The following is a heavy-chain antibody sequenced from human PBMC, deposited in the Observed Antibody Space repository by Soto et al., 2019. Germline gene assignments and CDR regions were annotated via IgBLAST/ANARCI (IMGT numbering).Heavy chain of an antibody. V-gene: IGHV3-7*03. D-gene: IGHD4-4*01. CDR2: IKQDGSEK. J-gene: IGHJ6*02. CDR1: GFTFSSYW. CDR3: ARDTTVTNGYYYYYYGMDV. Sequence: PGGSLRLSCAASGFTFSSYWMSWVRQAPGKGLEWVANIKQDGSEKYYVDSVKGRFTISRDNAKNSLYLQMNSLRAEDTAVYYCARDTTVTNGYYYYYYGMDVWGQGTTVTVSS.